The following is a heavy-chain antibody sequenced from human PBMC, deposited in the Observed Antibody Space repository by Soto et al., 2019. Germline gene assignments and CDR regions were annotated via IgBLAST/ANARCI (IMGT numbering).Heavy chain of an antibody. V-gene: IGHV4-38-2*01. CDR3: ARTSGIGAASTRYYGMDV. Sequence: PSETLSLTCAVSGYSISRGHYWGWIRQPPGKGLEWIGSIYHSGKNYSNPSLKSRVTILVDTSKNQFSLNLTSVTAADTAVYYCARTSGIGAASTRYYGMDVWGQGTTVTVSS. J-gene: IGHJ6*02. D-gene: IGHD6-13*01. CDR1: GYSISRGHY. CDR2: IYHSGKN.